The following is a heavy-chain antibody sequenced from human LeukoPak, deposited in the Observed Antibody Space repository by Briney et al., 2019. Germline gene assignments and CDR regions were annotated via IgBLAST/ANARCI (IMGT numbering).Heavy chain of an antibody. Sequence: GGSLRLSCAASGFPFSIYGMYWVRQTPDKGLQWVAYLRKDATYSNYADSVRGRFTISRDNSKNTLDLQMSSLRVEDTAVYYCASGGPTRGPLDYWGQGTLVTVSS. V-gene: IGHV3-30*02. J-gene: IGHJ4*02. CDR3: ASGGPTRGPLDY. D-gene: IGHD1-26*01. CDR1: GFPFSIYG. CDR2: LRKDATYS.